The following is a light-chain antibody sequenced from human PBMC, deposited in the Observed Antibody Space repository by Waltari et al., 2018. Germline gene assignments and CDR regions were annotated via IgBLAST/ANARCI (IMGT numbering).Light chain of an antibody. CDR2: GAS. Sequence: DIQMTQSPSSVSAFLGDSAPITCRAMQSINNWLAWYQQKPGKAPKLLIYGASDLHSGVPSRFSGSGAGTDFTLTISSLQAEDFATYYCQQVNSFPATFGGGTTVEIK. J-gene: IGKJ4*01. V-gene: IGKV1-12*01. CDR1: QSINNW. CDR3: QQVNSFPAT.